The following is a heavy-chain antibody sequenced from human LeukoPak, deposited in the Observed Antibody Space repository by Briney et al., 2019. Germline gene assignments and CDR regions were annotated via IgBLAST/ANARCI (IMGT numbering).Heavy chain of an antibody. J-gene: IGHJ4*02. V-gene: IGHV3-7*01. CDR1: GFTVSSNY. CDR2: IKQDGSVK. CDR3: ARIGYSSSSFDY. Sequence: GGSLRLSCVASGFTVSSNYMSWVRQAPGKGLEWVANIKQDGSVKYYVDSVKGRFTISRDNAKNSVYLQMNSLRAEDTAVYYCARIGYSSSSFDYWGQGTLATVSS. D-gene: IGHD6-6*01.